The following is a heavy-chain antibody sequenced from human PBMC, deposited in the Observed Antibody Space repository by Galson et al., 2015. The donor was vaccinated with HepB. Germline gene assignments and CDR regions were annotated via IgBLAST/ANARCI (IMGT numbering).Heavy chain of an antibody. J-gene: IGHJ5*02. D-gene: IGHD6-13*01. CDR3: ATDLPGYSSSWTKDWFDP. Sequence: SVKVSCKVSGYTLTELSMHWVRQAPGKGLEWMGGFDPEDGETIYAQKFQGRVTMTEDTSTDTAYMELSSLRSEDTAVYYCATDLPGYSSSWTKDWFDPWGQGTLVTVSS. CDR1: GYTLTELS. CDR2: FDPEDGET. V-gene: IGHV1-24*01.